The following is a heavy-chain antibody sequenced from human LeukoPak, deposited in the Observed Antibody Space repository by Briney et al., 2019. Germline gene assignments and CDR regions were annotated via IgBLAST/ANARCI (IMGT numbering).Heavy chain of an antibody. D-gene: IGHD1-26*01. CDR1: GFTLSSYW. CDR3: ARDPLSGSHFDY. J-gene: IGHJ4*02. V-gene: IGHV3-7*01. Sequence: GGSLRLSCAAPGFTLSSYWMTWVRQAPGKGLEWVAIIKQDGSEKYYVDSAKGRFTISRDSAKNSLYLQMNSLRAEDTAVYYCARDPLSGSHFDYWGQGSLVTVSS. CDR2: IKQDGSEK.